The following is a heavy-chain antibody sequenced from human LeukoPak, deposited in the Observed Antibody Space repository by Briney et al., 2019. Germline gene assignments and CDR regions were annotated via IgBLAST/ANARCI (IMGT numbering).Heavy chain of an antibody. CDR1: SGSISSYY. Sequence: SETLSLTCTVSSGSISSYYWSWIRQPPGKGLEWIGYIYYSGSTNYNPSLKSRVTISVDTSKNQFSLKLSSVTAADTAVYYCARENYDYVWGRSFDYWGQGTLVTVSS. V-gene: IGHV4-59*12. CDR2: IYYSGST. CDR3: ARENYDYVWGRSFDY. D-gene: IGHD3-16*01. J-gene: IGHJ4*02.